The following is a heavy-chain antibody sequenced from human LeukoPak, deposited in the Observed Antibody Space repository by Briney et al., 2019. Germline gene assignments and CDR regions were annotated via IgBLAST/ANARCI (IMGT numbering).Heavy chain of an antibody. J-gene: IGHJ4*02. V-gene: IGHV4-4*07. CDR2: IYTSGST. Sequence: SETLSLTCTVSGGSISSYYWSWIRQPAGKGLEWIGRIYTSGSTNYNPSLKSRVTISVDTSKNQFSLKLSSVTAADTAVYYCARHIYDYVWGSYRPAYYFDYWGQGTLVTVSS. D-gene: IGHD3-16*02. CDR3: ARHIYDYVWGSYRPAYYFDY. CDR1: GGSISSYY.